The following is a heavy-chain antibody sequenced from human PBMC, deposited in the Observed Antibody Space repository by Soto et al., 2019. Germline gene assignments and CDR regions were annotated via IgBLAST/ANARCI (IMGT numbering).Heavy chain of an antibody. Sequence: NPSETLSLTCTVSGGSISSSSYYWGWIRHPPGKGLEWIGSIYYSGSTYYNPSLKSRVTISVDTSKNQFSLKLSSVTAADTAVYYCARHRGAAAGTFSHYFDYWGQGTLVTVSS. CDR3: ARHRGAAAGTFSHYFDY. J-gene: IGHJ4*02. CDR2: IYYSGST. CDR1: GGSISSSSYY. V-gene: IGHV4-39*01. D-gene: IGHD6-13*01.